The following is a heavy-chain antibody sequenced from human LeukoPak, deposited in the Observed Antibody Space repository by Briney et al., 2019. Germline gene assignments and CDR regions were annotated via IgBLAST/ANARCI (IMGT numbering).Heavy chain of an antibody. D-gene: IGHD6-13*01. CDR1: GGSVSSGGYS. CDR3: ARVDIAAASGIDY. J-gene: IGHJ4*02. CDR2: IYHSGST. Sequence: SETLSLTCAVSGGSVSSGGYSWSWIRQPPGKGLEWIGYIYHSGSTYYNPSLKSRVTISVDRSKNQFSLKLSSVTAADTAVYYCARVDIAAASGIDYWGQGTLVTVSS. V-gene: IGHV4-30-2*01.